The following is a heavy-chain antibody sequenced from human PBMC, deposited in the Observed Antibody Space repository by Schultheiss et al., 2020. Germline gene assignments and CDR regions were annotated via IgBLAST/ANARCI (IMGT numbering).Heavy chain of an antibody. D-gene: IGHD6-6*01. CDR3: ATVGRSTRPGY. CDR1: GFTFSSYE. V-gene: IGHV3-48*03. Sequence: GGSLKLSCVVSGFTFSSYEMNWVRQAPGKGLEWVSYISSSGSTIYYADSVKGRFTISRDNAKNSLYLQMNSLRAEDTAVYYCATVGRSTRPGYWGQGTLGTVSS. J-gene: IGHJ4*02. CDR2: ISSSGSTI.